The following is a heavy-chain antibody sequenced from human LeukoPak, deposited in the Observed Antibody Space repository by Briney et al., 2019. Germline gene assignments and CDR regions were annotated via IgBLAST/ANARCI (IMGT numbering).Heavy chain of an antibody. D-gene: IGHD5-18*01. CDR1: GASISSYY. CDR3: ASYGGYSYGFPD. Sequence: PSETLSLTRTVSGASISSYYWSWIRQPAGKGLEWIGRIYTSGSTNYNPSLRSRVTMSVDTSKNQFSLKVNSVTAADTAVYYCASYGGYSYGFPDWGQGTLVTVSS. CDR2: IYTSGST. V-gene: IGHV4-4*07. J-gene: IGHJ4*02.